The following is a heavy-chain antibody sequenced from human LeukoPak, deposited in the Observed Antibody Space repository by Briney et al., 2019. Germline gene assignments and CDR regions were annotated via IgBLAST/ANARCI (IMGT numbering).Heavy chain of an antibody. CDR1: GGSFSGYY. CDR3: ARYSGSQGSFFDY. Sequence: SETLSLTCAAYGGSFSGYYWSWIRQPPGKGLEWIGEINHSGSTNYNPSLKSRVTISVDTSKNQFSLKLSSVTAADTAVYYCARYSGSQGSFFDYWGQGTLVTVSS. V-gene: IGHV4-34*01. J-gene: IGHJ4*02. CDR2: INHSGST. D-gene: IGHD1-26*01.